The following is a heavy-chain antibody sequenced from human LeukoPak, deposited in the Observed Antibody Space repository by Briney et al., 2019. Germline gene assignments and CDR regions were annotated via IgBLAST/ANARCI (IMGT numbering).Heavy chain of an antibody. CDR1: GFTFSTYA. CDR2: ITTNGGST. V-gene: IGHV3-64*01. Sequence: GESLRLSCAASGFTFSTYAMHWVRQAPGKGLEYVSAITTNGGSTYYANSVKGRFTISRDNSKNTLYLQMGSLRAEDMAVYYCARGYVLLDYWGQGTLVTVSS. J-gene: IGHJ4*02. D-gene: IGHD2/OR15-2a*01. CDR3: ARGYVLLDY.